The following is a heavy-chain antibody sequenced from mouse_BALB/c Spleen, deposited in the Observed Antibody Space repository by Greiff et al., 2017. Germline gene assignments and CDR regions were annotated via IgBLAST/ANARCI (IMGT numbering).Heavy chain of an antibody. Sequence: EVKLMESGGGLVQPGGSMKLSCVASGFTFSNYWMNWVRQSPEKGLEWVAEIRLKSNNYATHYAESVKGRFTISRDDSKSSVYLQMNNLRAEDTGIYYCTRLDGNYDYYAMDYWGQGTSVTVSS. J-gene: IGHJ4*01. CDR2: IRLKSNNYAT. CDR1: GFTFSNYW. CDR3: TRLDGNYDYYAMDY. V-gene: IGHV6-6*02. D-gene: IGHD2-1*01.